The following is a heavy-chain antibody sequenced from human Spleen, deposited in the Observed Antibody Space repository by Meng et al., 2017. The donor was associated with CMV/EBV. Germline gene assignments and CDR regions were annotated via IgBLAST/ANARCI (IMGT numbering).Heavy chain of an antibody. CDR2: IYHSGKT. CDR1: GVSISNSNW. D-gene: IGHD3-10*01. CDR3: ANRGFDP. V-gene: IGHV4-4*02. J-gene: IGHJ5*02. Sequence: QVQLQEWGPGLVKPSATLSLTSLFSGVSISNSNWWSWVRQSPGKGLEWIGEIYHSGKTNYNPSLKSRVTISVDKSKNQFSLKLSSVTAADTAVYYCANRGFDPWGQGTLVTFSS.